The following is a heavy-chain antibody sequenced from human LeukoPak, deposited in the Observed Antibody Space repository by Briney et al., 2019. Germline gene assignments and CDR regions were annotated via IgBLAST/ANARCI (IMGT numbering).Heavy chain of an antibody. J-gene: IGHJ5*02. CDR3: AGIQLERRWGDP. Sequence: SETLSFTCTVSGGSISSYYWSWIRQPPGKGLEWIGYIYYSGSTNYNPSLKSRVTISVDTSKNQFSLKLSSVTAADTAVYYCAGIQLERRWGDPWGQGTLVTVSS. V-gene: IGHV4-59*01. D-gene: IGHD1-1*01. CDR1: GGSISSYY. CDR2: IYYSGST.